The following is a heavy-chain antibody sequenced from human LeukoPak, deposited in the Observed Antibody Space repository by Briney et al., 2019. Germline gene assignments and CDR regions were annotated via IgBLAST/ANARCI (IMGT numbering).Heavy chain of an antibody. D-gene: IGHD3-10*01. CDR1: GGSFSGYY. CDR2: INHSGST. Sequence: SETLSLTCAVYGGSFSGYYWSWIRQPPGKGLEWIGEINHSGSTNYNPSLKSRVTISVDTSKNQFSLKLSSVTAADTAVYYCASPLSHYWGQGTLVTVSS. V-gene: IGHV4-34*01. CDR3: ASPLSHY. J-gene: IGHJ4*02.